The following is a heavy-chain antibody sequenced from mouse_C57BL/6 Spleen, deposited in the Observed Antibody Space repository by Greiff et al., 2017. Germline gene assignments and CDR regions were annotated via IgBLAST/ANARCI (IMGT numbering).Heavy chain of an antibody. J-gene: IGHJ4*01. CDR1: GYTFTDYE. D-gene: IGHD2-4*01. CDR3: TRDDYGYAMDY. CDR2: IDPETGGT. Sequence: VQLQQSGAELVRPGASVTLSCKASGYTFTDYEMHWVKQTPVHGLEWIGAIDPETGGTAYNQKFKGKAILTADKSSSTAYMELRSLTSEDSAVYYCTRDDYGYAMDYWGQGTSVTVSS. V-gene: IGHV1-15*01.